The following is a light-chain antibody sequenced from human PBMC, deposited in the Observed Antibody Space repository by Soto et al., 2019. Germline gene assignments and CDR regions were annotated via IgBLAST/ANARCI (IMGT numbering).Light chain of an antibody. CDR2: AVS. Sequence: QSALTQPASVSGSPGRSITVSCTGASSDIGSYNLVSWYQHQPGKAPKLMIYAVSKRPSGVSSRFSGSKSGNTASLTISGLQAEDEPDYFCCSYAGSSTLLFGGGTKLTV. V-gene: IGLV2-23*02. CDR1: SSDIGSYNL. CDR3: CSYAGSSTLL. J-gene: IGLJ3*02.